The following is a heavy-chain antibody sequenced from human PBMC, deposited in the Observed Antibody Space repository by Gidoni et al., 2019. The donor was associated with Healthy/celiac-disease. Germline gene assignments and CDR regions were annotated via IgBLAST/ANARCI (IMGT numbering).Heavy chain of an antibody. J-gene: IGHJ4*02. Sequence: QLQLQESGPGLVKPSETLSLTCTVSGGSISSSGYYWGWIRQPPGKRLEWIGSIYYSGSTYYNPSLKSRVTISVDTSNNQFSARLSSVTAADTAVYYCARGGYSSGWYEGPFDYWGQGTLVIVSS. D-gene: IGHD6-19*01. CDR3: ARGGYSSGWYEGPFDY. CDR1: GGSISSSGYY. V-gene: IGHV4-39*01. CDR2: IYYSGST.